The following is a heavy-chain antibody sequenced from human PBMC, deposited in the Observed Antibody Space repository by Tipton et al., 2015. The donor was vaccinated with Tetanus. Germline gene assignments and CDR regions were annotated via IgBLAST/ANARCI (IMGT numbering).Heavy chain of an antibody. CDR2: IFASGST. V-gene: IGHV4-59*01. D-gene: IGHD1-14*01. Sequence: GLVKPSATLSLTCTVSGDSMTKYYWSWVRQPPGKGLEWISYIFASGSTNYNPALKSRVTISVDTSKNQFSLKLSSVTAADTAVYYCARGTGDYWGQGTLVTVSS. CDR3: ARGTGDY. CDR1: GDSMTKYY. J-gene: IGHJ4*02.